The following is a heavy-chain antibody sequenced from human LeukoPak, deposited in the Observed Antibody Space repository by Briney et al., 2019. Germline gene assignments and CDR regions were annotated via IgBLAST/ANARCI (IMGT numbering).Heavy chain of an antibody. Sequence: KPSETLSLTCTISGGSVTSYYWSWVRQPPGKGLDWIGYIYYSGNTNYNPSLKSRVTISVDTSKNQFSLKLSSVTAADTAVYYCARVYGSGWYSEYFQHWGQGTLVTVSS. CDR1: GGSVTSYY. CDR2: IYYSGNT. V-gene: IGHV4-59*02. J-gene: IGHJ1*01. CDR3: ARVYGSGWYSEYFQH. D-gene: IGHD6-19*01.